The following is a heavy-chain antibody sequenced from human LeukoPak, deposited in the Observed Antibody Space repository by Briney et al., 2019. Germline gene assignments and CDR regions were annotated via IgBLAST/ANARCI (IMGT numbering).Heavy chain of an antibody. CDR1: GFTFDDYA. CDR2: ISWNSGSI. CDR3: AKDGSEYGDYSYAFDI. V-gene: IGHV3-9*01. J-gene: IGHJ3*02. D-gene: IGHD4-17*01. Sequence: GGSLRLSCAASGFTFDDYAMHWVRQAPGKGLEWVSGISWNSGSIGYADSVWGRFTISRDNAKNSLYLQMNSLRAEDTALYYCAKDGSEYGDYSYAFDIWGQGTMVTVSS.